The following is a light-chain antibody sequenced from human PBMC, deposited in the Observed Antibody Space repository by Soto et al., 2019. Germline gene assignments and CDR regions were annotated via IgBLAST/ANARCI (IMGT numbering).Light chain of an antibody. CDR3: QQYNNWPPWT. V-gene: IGKV3-15*01. CDR1: QNIRSN. J-gene: IGKJ1*01. Sequence: EIVMTQSPATLSVSPGERATLSCRASQNIRSNLAWYQQIPGQAPRLLTQGASTRATGIPARFSGSGSGTEFTLTISGLQSEDYAVYYCQQYNNWPPWTFGQGTKVEI. CDR2: GAS.